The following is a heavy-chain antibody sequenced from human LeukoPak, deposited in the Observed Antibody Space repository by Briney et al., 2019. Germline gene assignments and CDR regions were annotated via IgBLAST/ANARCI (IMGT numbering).Heavy chain of an antibody. Sequence: SETLSLTCAVYGGSFSGYYWGWIRQPPGKGLEWIGNIHHSGSVYYNPSLKSRVTISVDLSKNQFSLNLNSVTAADTAVYYCARDIDHTSMVFKSFDYWGQGTLVTVSS. V-gene: IGHV4-34*01. CDR2: IHHSGSV. CDR1: GGSFSGYY. D-gene: IGHD5-18*01. J-gene: IGHJ4*02. CDR3: ARDIDHTSMVFKSFDY.